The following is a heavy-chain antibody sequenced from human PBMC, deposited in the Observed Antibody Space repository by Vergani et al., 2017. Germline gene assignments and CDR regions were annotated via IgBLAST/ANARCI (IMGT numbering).Heavy chain of an antibody. J-gene: IGHJ6*03. CDR2: INQSGST. CDR3: ARERVVVAATAARPTVIMDV. Sequence: QVQLQQWGAGLLKPSETLSLTCAVYGGSFSGYYWSWIRQPPGKGLEWIGEINQSGSTNYNPSLKSRVTISVDTSKNQFYLKRSLVTAADTAVYYCARERVVVAATAARPTVIMDVWGKGTTVTVSS. CDR1: GGSFSGYY. V-gene: IGHV4-34*01. D-gene: IGHD2-15*01.